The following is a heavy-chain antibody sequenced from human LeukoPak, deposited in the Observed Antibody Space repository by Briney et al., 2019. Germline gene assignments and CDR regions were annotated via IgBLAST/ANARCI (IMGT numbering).Heavy chain of an antibody. V-gene: IGHV4-4*02. CDR2: IHHSGGT. CDR1: GASVSRNW. Sequence: PSETLSLTRTVSGASVSRNWWSWVRQPPGKGLEWIGEIHHSGGTNYNPSLKSRVTMSLDNSNNHFSLKLSSVTAADTAVYYCAKDRKRWLQLPDYWGQGTLVTVSS. D-gene: IGHD5-24*01. CDR3: AKDRKRWLQLPDY. J-gene: IGHJ4*02.